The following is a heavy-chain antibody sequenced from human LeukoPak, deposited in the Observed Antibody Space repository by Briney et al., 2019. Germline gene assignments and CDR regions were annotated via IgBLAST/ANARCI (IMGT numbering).Heavy chain of an antibody. J-gene: IGHJ4*02. CDR3: ASVRGFWSGYSSYFDY. Sequence: SVKFSCKASGGTFSSYAISWVRQAPGQGLEWMGRIIPILGIANYAQKFQGRVTITADKSTSTAYMELSSLRSEDTAVYYCASVRGFWSGYSSYFDYWGQGTLVTVSS. CDR1: GGTFSSYA. V-gene: IGHV1-69*04. CDR2: IIPILGIA. D-gene: IGHD3-3*01.